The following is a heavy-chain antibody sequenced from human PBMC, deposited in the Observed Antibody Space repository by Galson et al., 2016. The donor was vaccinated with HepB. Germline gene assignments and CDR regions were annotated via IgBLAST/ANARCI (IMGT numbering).Heavy chain of an antibody. Sequence: SLRLSCAASGFTFGSFGMHWVRQAPGKGLEWVALIWYDGSNKYYADSVKGRFTISRDNSKNTLYLQMNSLRAEDTAVYYCARDPSSIAAAGRGDYWGQGTLVTVSS. CDR3: ARDPSSIAAAGRGDY. CDR2: IWYDGSNK. J-gene: IGHJ4*02. V-gene: IGHV3-33*01. D-gene: IGHD6-13*01. CDR1: GFTFGSFG.